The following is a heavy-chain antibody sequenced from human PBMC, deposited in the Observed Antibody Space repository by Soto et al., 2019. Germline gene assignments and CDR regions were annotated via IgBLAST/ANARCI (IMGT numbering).Heavy chain of an antibody. CDR2: ISGNGGFT. CDR3: VRETKNAFDV. Sequence: EVQLLESGGGLVQPGGSLRLSCVASGFSFSYSAMSWVRQAPGKGLECVSGISGNGGFTYYADSVKGRFIISRDNSKDTVDLQMNSLRADDTAVYYCVRETKNAFDVWGQGTVVTVSS. CDR1: GFSFSYSA. V-gene: IGHV3-23*01. J-gene: IGHJ3*01.